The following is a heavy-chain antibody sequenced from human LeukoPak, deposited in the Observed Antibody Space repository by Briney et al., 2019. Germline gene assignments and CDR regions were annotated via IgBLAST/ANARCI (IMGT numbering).Heavy chain of an antibody. CDR2: INPSDGST. CDR3: ARGYSSGFGN. V-gene: IGHV1-46*01. D-gene: IGHD6-19*01. Sequence: ASVKVSCKASGYTFTSHYMHWVRQAPGQGLEWMGIINPSDGSTTSAQKFQGRVTVTRDTSTSTVYMDLSSLGSEDTAVYYCARGYSSGFGNWGQGTLVTVSS. CDR1: GYTFTSHY. J-gene: IGHJ4*02.